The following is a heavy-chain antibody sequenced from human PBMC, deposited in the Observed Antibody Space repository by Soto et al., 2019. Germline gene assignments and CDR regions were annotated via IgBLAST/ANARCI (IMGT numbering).Heavy chain of an antibody. V-gene: IGHV4-59*01. D-gene: IGHD3-10*01. J-gene: IGHJ6*02. CDR1: GVSISTYY. CDR3: ARRLMIREVITHGMDV. CDR2: IPYSGST. Sequence: SETLSLTCTVSGVSISTYYWSWIRLTPGKGLEWIGYIPYSGSTNYNPSLKNRVTMSVDTSKNQFSLKLSSVTAADTAVYYCARRLMIREVITHGMDVWGQGTTVTVSS.